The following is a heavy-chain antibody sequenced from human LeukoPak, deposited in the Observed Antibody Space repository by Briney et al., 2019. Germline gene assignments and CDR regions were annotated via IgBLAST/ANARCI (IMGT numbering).Heavy chain of an antibody. CDR2: ISYDGSNK. V-gene: IGHV3-30*04. CDR1: GFTFSSYA. CDR3: ASASPLGYCSGGSCYWAY. Sequence: GRSLRLSCAASGFTFSSYAMHWVRQAPGKGLEWVAVISYDGSNKYYADSVKGRFTISRDNSKNTLYLQMNSLRAEDTAVYYCASASPLGYCSGGSCYWAYWGQGTLVTVSS. D-gene: IGHD2-15*01. J-gene: IGHJ4*02.